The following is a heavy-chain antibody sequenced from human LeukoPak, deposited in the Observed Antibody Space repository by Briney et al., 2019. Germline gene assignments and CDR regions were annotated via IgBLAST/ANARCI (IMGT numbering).Heavy chain of an antibody. CDR3: ASDRVPAGSGWYLFDY. D-gene: IGHD6-19*01. Sequence: GGSLRLSCAASGFTFSSYEMNWVRQAPGKGLEWVGRIESKTDGGTTDYAAPVKGRFTISRDDSKNTLYLQMNSLKTEDTAVYYCASDRVPAGSGWYLFDYWGQGTLVTVSS. V-gene: IGHV3-15*04. CDR2: IESKTDGGTT. CDR1: GFTFSSYE. J-gene: IGHJ4*02.